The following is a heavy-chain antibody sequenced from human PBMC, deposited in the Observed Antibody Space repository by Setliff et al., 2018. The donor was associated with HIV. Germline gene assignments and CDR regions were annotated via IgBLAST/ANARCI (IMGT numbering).Heavy chain of an antibody. D-gene: IGHD3-9*01. CDR3: AGAPFRIMSAHYRTLDY. J-gene: IGHJ4*02. CDR1: GGTFTNYI. CDR2: IIPISDMT. V-gene: IGHV1-69*10. Sequence: SVKVSCKSSGGTFTNYIYSWVRQAPGQGLEWMGGIIPISDMTHYAQHFQGRVTITADTATSTAYMELTSLGSDDTAIYFCAGAPFRIMSAHYRTLDYWGQGTLVTVSS.